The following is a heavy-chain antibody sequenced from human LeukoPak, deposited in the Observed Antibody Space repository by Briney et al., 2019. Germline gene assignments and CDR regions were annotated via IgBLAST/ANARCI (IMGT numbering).Heavy chain of an antibody. CDR3: ARTYSSGWYVDY. Sequence: TVSCKASGYTFTSYGISWVRRMPGKGLEWMGRIDPSDSYTNYSPSFQGHVTISADKSISTAYLQWSSLKASDTAMYYCARTYSSGWYVDYWGQGSLVTVSS. V-gene: IGHV5-10-1*01. CDR2: IDPSDSYT. D-gene: IGHD6-19*01. J-gene: IGHJ4*01. CDR1: GYTFTSYG.